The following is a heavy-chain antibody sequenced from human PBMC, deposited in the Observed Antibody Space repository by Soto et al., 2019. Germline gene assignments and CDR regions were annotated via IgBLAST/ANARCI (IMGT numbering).Heavy chain of an antibody. CDR2: INAGNGNT. V-gene: IGHV1-3*01. Sequence: ASVKVSCKASGYTFTSYAMHWVRQAPGQRLEWMGWINAGNGNTKYSQKFQGGVTITRDTSTSTAYMELSSLRSDDTAVYYCARSVYCSGGSCPYNYWGQGTLVTVSS. J-gene: IGHJ4*02. CDR1: GYTFTSYA. CDR3: ARSVYCSGGSCPYNY. D-gene: IGHD2-15*01.